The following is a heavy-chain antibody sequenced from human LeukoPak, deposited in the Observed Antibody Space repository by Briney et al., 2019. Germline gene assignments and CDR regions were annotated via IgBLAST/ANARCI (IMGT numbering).Heavy chain of an antibody. Sequence: SETLSLTCTVSGGSISSYYWSWIRQPPGKGLEWIGYIYYSGSTYYNPSLKSRVTISVDTSKNQFSLKLSSVTAADTAVYYCARDLLLTNWFDPWGQGTLVTVSS. V-gene: IGHV4-59*12. D-gene: IGHD3-16*01. CDR2: IYYSGST. CDR3: ARDLLLTNWFDP. J-gene: IGHJ5*02. CDR1: GGSISSYY.